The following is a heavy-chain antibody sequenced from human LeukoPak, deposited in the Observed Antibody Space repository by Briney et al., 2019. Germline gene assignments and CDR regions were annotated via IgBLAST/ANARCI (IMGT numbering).Heavy chain of an antibody. CDR3: ARSPNMVRGANAWFDP. V-gene: IGHV1-2*02. CDR2: INPNSGGT. D-gene: IGHD3-10*01. J-gene: IGHJ5*02. Sequence: GASVKVSCKASGYTFTGYYMHWVRQAPGQGLEWMGWINPNSGGTNYAQKFQGRVTMTRDTSISTAYMELSRLRSDDTAVYYCARSPNMVRGANAWFDPWGQGTLVTVSS. CDR1: GYTFTGYY.